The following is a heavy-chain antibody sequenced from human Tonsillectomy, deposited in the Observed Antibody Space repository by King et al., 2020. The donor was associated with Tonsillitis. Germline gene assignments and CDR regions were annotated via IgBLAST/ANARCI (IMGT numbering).Heavy chain of an antibody. CDR2: ISSNGGST. CDR3: VKGAVVPAAISTRRTY. V-gene: IGHV3-64D*06. Sequence: EVQLVESGGGLVQPGGSLRLSCSASGFTFSSYAMHWVRQAPGKGLEYVSAISSNGGSTYYADSVKGRFTISRDNSKNTLYLQMSSLRAEDTAVYYCVKGAVVPAAISTRRTYWGQGTLVTVSS. D-gene: IGHD2-2*01. CDR1: GFTFSSYA. J-gene: IGHJ4*02.